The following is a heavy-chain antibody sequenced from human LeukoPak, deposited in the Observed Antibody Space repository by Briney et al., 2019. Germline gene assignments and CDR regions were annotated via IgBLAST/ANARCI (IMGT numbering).Heavy chain of an antibody. V-gene: IGHV3-23*01. CDR2: ISGSGGST. Sequence: GGTLRLSCAASGFTFSSYGMSWVRQAPGKGLEWVSAISGSGGSTYYADSVKGRFTISRDNSKNTLYLQMNSLRAEDTAVYYCARGDRATVTLYWGQGTLVTVSS. CDR1: GFTFSSYG. J-gene: IGHJ4*02. CDR3: ARGDRATVTLY. D-gene: IGHD4-17*01.